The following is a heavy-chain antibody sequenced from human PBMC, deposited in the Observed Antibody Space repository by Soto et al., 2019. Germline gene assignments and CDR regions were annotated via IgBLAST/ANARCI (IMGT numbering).Heavy chain of an antibody. J-gene: IGHJ6*02. CDR2: IIPIFGTA. D-gene: IGHD4-17*01. CDR3: ARRYTVTTGYYYYGMDV. V-gene: IGHV1-69*13. Sequence: ASVKVSCKASGGTFSSYAISWVRQAPGQGLEWMGGIIPIFGTANYAQKFQGRVTITADESTSTAYMELSSLRSEDTAVYYCARRYTVTTGYYYYGMDVWGQGTTVTVSS. CDR1: GGTFSSYA.